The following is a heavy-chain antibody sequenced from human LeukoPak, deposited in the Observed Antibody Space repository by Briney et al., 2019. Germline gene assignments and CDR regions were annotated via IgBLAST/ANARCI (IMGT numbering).Heavy chain of an antibody. CDR3: ARDMTTVTTGDY. V-gene: IGHV3-66*01. J-gene: IGHJ4*02. CDR1: GLTVSSNY. CDR2: IYSGGGT. Sequence: GGSLRLSCAASGLTVSSNYMSWVRQAPGKGLEWVSVIYSGGGTYYADSVKGRFTISRDNSKNTLYLQMNSLRAEDTAVYYCARDMTTVTTGDYWGQGTLVTVSS. D-gene: IGHD4-17*01.